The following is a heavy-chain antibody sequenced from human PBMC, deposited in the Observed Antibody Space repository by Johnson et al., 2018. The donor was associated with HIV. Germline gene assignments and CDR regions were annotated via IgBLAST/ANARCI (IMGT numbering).Heavy chain of an antibody. CDR3: AREATMVREVNDGFDI. Sequence: VQLVESGGGVVQPGRSLRLSCAASGFTVSSNYMSWVRQAPGKGLEWVSVIYSDSGTSGTNYADSVKGRVTISRDSSKNTLYLQMNSLRVEDTAVYYCAREATMVREVNDGFDIWGQGTMVTVSS. J-gene: IGHJ3*02. D-gene: IGHD3-10*01. CDR1: GFTVSSNY. CDR2: IYSDSGTSGT. V-gene: IGHV3-66*01.